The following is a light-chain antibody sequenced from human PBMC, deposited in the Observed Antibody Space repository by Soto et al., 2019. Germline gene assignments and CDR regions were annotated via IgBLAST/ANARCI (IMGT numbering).Light chain of an antibody. CDR3: YSYTTSSTYV. CDR2: DVS. CDR1: SSDVGGYNY. V-gene: IGLV2-14*01. Sequence: QSALTQPASVSGSPGQSITLSCSGTSSDVGGYNYVSWYQQHPGKAPQVMIYDVSNRPSGVSNRFSGSKSGNTASLTISGLQAEDEADYYCYSYTTSSTYVFGTGTKLTVL. J-gene: IGLJ1*01.